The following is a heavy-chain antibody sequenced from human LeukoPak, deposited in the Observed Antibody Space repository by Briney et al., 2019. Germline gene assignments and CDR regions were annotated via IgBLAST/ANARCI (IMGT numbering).Heavy chain of an antibody. D-gene: IGHD3-16*01. CDR3: ARDRGEADFDY. Sequence: GGSPRLSCAASGFTFSSYSMNWVRQAPGKGLEWVSSISSSSSYIYYADSVKGRFTISRDNAKNSLYLQMNSLRAEDTAVYYCARDRGEADFDYWGQGTLVTVSS. J-gene: IGHJ4*02. CDR2: ISSSSSYI. V-gene: IGHV3-21*01. CDR1: GFTFSSYS.